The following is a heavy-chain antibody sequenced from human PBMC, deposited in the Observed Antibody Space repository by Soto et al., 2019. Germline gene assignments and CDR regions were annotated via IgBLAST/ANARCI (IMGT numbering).Heavy chain of an antibody. CDR3: ARRGSSSWYGY. J-gene: IGHJ4*02. CDR1: GGSISSNNYY. D-gene: IGHD6-13*01. V-gene: IGHV4-39*01. CDR2: IYYSGST. Sequence: QLQLQESGPGLVKPSETLSLTCTVSGGSISSNNYYWGWIRQPPGKGLEWIGTIYYSGSTSYNPSLKSRVTISVATSKNQFSLKLSSVTAADTAVYYCARRGSSSWYGYWGQGTLVTVSS.